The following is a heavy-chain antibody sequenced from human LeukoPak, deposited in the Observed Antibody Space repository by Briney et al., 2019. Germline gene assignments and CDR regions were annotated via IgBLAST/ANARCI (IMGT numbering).Heavy chain of an antibody. V-gene: IGHV3-21*01. Sequence: PGGSLRLSCAASGFTFSNYGMHWVRQAPGKGLEWLSYISTSSSYIYYADSVKGRFTVSRDNAMNSLFLQMNSLIAEDTAVYYCARDLVVTSAYWGQGTLVTVSS. CDR2: ISTSSSYI. CDR1: GFTFSNYG. CDR3: ARDLVVTSAY. J-gene: IGHJ4*02. D-gene: IGHD2-2*01.